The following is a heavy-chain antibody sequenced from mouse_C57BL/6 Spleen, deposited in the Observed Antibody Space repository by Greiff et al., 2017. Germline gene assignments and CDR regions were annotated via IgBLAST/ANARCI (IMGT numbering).Heavy chain of an antibody. CDR3: ARGEAYYSNYGVAMDY. Sequence: EVKLVESEGGLVQPGSSMKLSCTASGFTFSDYYMAWVRQVPEKGLEWVANINYDGSSTYYLDSLKSRFIITRDNAKNILYLQMSSLTSEDTATYSCARGEAYYSNYGVAMDYWGQGTSVTVSS. J-gene: IGHJ4*01. CDR2: INYDGSST. D-gene: IGHD2-5*01. CDR1: GFTFSDYY. V-gene: IGHV5-16*01.